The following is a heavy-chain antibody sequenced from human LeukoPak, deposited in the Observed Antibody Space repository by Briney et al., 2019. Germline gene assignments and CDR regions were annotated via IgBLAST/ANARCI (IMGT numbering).Heavy chain of an antibody. CDR3: AKEGYVSWGAYFDY. J-gene: IGHJ4*02. V-gene: IGHV3-23*01. Sequence: GGSLRLSCAASGLTFSSYAMSWVRQAPGKGRGWVSAISGSGGSTYYADSVKGRLTIPSNNSKNTLYLQMNSLRAEHRDVYYCAKEGYVSWGAYFDYWGQGTLVTVSS. D-gene: IGHD3-16*01. CDR1: GLTFSSYA. CDR2: ISGSGGST.